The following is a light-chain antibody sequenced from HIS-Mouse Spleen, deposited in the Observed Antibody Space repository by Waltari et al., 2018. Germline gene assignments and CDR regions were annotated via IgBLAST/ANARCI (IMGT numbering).Light chain of an antibody. Sequence: SYVLTQPPSVSVAPGKPARLTRGGNTIGSKMVDWYQQKPGQAPVLVVYDDSDRPAGIPERFSGSNSGNTATLTISRVEAGDEADYYCQVWDSSSDHVVFGGGTKLTVL. V-gene: IGLV3-21*03. CDR1: TIGSKM. CDR2: DDS. CDR3: QVWDSSSDHVV. J-gene: IGLJ2*01.